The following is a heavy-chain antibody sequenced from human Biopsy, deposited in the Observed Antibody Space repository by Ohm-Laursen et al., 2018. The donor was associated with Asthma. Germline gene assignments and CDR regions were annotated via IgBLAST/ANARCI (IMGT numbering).Heavy chain of an antibody. CDR3: ARTYYDFLTGQVNDAFAI. J-gene: IGHJ3*02. D-gene: IGHD3-9*01. CDR1: GYTFIGYA. Sequence: DSAKASCKASGYTFIGYATHWVRQAPGQRRERIGWNTARNDNTKYSQKFQGRVTITRDTSASTAYMELSSLRSEDAAVYYCARTYYDFLTGQVNDAFAIWGQGTMVTVSS. CDR2: NTARNDNT. V-gene: IGHV1-3*01.